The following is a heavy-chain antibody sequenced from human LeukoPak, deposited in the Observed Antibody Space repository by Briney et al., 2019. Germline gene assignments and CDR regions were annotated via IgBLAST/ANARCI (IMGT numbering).Heavy chain of an antibody. CDR1: GASISGYY. J-gene: IGHJ5*02. Sequence: PSEILSLTCSVSGASISGYYYNWIRQPPGKGLEWIGYVYYSGITNFNPSLKSRVTMSVDTSKNQFSLKVSSVTAADTAVYYCARVLLSSGSSTWGQGTLVTVSS. D-gene: IGHD3-22*01. V-gene: IGHV4-59*01. CDR3: ARVLLSSGSST. CDR2: VYYSGIT.